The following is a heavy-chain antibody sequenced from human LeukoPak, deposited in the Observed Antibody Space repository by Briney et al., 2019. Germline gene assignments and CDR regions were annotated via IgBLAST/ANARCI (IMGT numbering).Heavy chain of an antibody. Sequence: GGSLRLSCAASGFTFSNAWMSWVRQAPGKGLEWVDRIKSKTDGGTTDYAAPVKGRFTISRDDSKNTLYLQMNSLKTEDTAVYYCTTRMTTVTNYFDYWGQGTLVTVSS. CDR3: TTRMTTVTNYFDY. CDR2: IKSKTDGGTT. J-gene: IGHJ4*02. V-gene: IGHV3-15*01. CDR1: GFTFSNAW. D-gene: IGHD4-17*01.